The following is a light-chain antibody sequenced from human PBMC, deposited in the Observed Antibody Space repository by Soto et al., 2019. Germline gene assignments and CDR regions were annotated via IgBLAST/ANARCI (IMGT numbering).Light chain of an antibody. CDR3: CSYAGSYGV. J-gene: IGLJ2*01. V-gene: IGLV2-11*01. CDR2: DVS. Sequence: QSALTQPRSVSGSPGQSVTISCTGTSSDVGGYNYVSWYQQHPGKAPKLMIYDVSKRPSGVPDRFSGSKSGNTASLTISGLQAEDEADYYCCSYAGSYGVFGGGTKLNVL. CDR1: SSDVGGYNY.